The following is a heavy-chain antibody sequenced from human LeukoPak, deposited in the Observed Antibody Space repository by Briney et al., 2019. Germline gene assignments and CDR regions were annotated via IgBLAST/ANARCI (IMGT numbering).Heavy chain of an antibody. CDR1: GFNFGSYY. J-gene: IGHJ5*02. CDR3: AKKIGTGPGHNWFDP. CDR2: ISDSGDNT. Sequence: GGSLRLSCAASGFNFGSYYMTWVRQAPGKGLEWVSVISDSGDNTYYADSVKGRFTVSRGNSRDTLYPQMNSLRAEDTALYYCAKKIGTGPGHNWFDPWGQGTLVTVSS. V-gene: IGHV3-23*01. D-gene: IGHD3-10*01.